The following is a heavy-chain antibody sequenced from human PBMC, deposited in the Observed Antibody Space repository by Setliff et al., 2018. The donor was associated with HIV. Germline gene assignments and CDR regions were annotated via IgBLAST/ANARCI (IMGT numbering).Heavy chain of an antibody. J-gene: IGHJ4*02. V-gene: IGHV4-39*07. Sequence: SETLSLTCTVSGGSISSSSYYWGWIRQPPGKGLEWIGSIYHSGTTYYNPSLKSRVTISVDTSKNRFSLRLTSVTAADTAVYYSARTKADGYNGVFDSWGQGTLVTVSS. D-gene: IGHD5-12*01. CDR1: GGSISSSSYY. CDR3: ARTKADGYNGVFDS. CDR2: IYHSGTT.